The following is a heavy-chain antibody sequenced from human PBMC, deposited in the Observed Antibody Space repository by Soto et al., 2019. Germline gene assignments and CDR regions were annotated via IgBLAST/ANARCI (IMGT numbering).Heavy chain of an antibody. CDR3: ARECEPGVYIQLYGFDP. Sequence: GGSLRLSCAASGFTFSSYGMHWVRQAPGKGLEWVAVIWYDGSNKYYADSVKGRFTISRDNSKNTLYLQMNSLRAEDTAVYYCARECEPGVYIQLYGFDPWGQGTLVTVSS. J-gene: IGHJ5*02. CDR1: GFTFSSYG. V-gene: IGHV3-33*01. D-gene: IGHD5-18*01. CDR2: IWYDGSNK.